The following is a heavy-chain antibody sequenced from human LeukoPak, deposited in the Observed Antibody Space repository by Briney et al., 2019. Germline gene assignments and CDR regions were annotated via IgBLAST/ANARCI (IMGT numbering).Heavy chain of an antibody. CDR1: GFTVTSNY. V-gene: IGHV3-30*03. CDR3: VRDVRSGWYVNSYFDY. Sequence: PGGSLRLSCAASGFTVTSNYMSWVRQAPGKGLEWVAIISNDGSNKYYADSVKGRFTISRDNSKNTLYLLMNSLRAEDTALYYCVRDVRSGWYVNSYFDYWGQGTLVTVSS. D-gene: IGHD6-19*01. CDR2: ISNDGSNK. J-gene: IGHJ4*02.